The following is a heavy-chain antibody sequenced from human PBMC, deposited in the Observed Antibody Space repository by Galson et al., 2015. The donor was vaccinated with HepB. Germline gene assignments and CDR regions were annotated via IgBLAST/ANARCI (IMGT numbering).Heavy chain of an antibody. Sequence: SLRLSCAASGFTFSSYAMHWVRQAPGKGLEWVAVISYDGSNKYYADSVKGRFTISRDNSKNTLYLQMNSLRAEDTAVYYCARDRSLSGYDSHFDYWGQGTLVTVSS. CDR1: GFTFSSYA. D-gene: IGHD5-12*01. J-gene: IGHJ4*02. V-gene: IGHV3-30*04. CDR2: ISYDGSNK. CDR3: ARDRSLSGYDSHFDY.